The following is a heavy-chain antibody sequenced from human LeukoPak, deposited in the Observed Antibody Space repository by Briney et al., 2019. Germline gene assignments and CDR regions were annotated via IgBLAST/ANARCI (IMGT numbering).Heavy chain of an antibody. CDR3: ARDSGSGNNDY. CDR2: ISAGNGNT. V-gene: IGHV1-3*01. J-gene: IGHJ4*02. Sequence: ASVKVSCKASGYTFTSYAIHWVRQAPGQRLEWMGWISAGNGNTKYSQNFQGRVTFISNASATTAFMELSSLRSEDAAVYYCARDSGSGNNDYWGQGTLVTVSS. CDR1: GYTFTSYA. D-gene: IGHD1-26*01.